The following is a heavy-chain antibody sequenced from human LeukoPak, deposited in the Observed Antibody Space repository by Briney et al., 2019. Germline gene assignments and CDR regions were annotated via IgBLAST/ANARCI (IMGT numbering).Heavy chain of an antibody. J-gene: IGHJ1*01. CDR1: GFTFSSYS. V-gene: IGHV3-48*01. CDR3: AKDRGVIHGEYFQH. D-gene: IGHD3-10*01. Sequence: GGSLRLSCAASGFTFSSYSMNWVRQAPGKGLEWVSYISSSSSTIYYADSVKGRFTISRDNSKNTLYLQMNSLRAEDTAVYYCAKDRGVIHGEYFQHWGQGTLVTVSS. CDR2: ISSSSSTI.